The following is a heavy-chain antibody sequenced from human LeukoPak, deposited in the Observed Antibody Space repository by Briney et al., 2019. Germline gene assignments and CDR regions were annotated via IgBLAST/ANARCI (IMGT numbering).Heavy chain of an antibody. CDR1: GFTFSSYE. D-gene: IGHD6-13*01. V-gene: IGHV3-7*01. CDR2: IKQDGSEK. J-gene: IGHJ3*02. Sequence: GGSLRLSCAASGFTFSSYEMNWVRQAPGKGLEWVANIKQDGSEKYYVDSVKGRFTISRDNAKNSLYLQMNSLRAEDTAVYYCARVRELVKGGAFDIWGQGTMVTVSS. CDR3: ARVRELVKGGAFDI.